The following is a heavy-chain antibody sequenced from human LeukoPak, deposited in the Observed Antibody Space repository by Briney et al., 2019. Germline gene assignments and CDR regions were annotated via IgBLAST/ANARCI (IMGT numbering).Heavy chain of an antibody. CDR3: ARVWLSSGWLYYFDY. D-gene: IGHD6-19*01. J-gene: IGHJ4*02. V-gene: IGHV4-59*01. Sequence: SETLSLTRTVSGGSISSYYWSWIRQPPGKGLEWIGYIYYSGSTNYNPSLKSRVTISVDTSKNQFSLKLSSVTAADTAVYYCARVWLSSGWLYYFDYWGQGTLVTVSS. CDR2: IYYSGST. CDR1: GGSISSYY.